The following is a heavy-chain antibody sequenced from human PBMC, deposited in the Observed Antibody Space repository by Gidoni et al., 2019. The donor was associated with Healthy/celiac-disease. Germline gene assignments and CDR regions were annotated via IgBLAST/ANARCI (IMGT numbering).Heavy chain of an antibody. CDR3: ARITMTTTKVDY. D-gene: IGHD3-22*01. CDR2: IYYSGST. Sequence: QLQLQESGPGLVKPSETLSLTCTVSGGSISSSSYYWGGIRQPPGKGLEWIGSIYYSGSTYYNPSLKSRVTISVDTSKNQFSLKLSSVTAADTAVYYCARITMTTTKVDYWGQGTLVTVSS. J-gene: IGHJ4*02. V-gene: IGHV4-39*07. CDR1: GGSISSSSYY.